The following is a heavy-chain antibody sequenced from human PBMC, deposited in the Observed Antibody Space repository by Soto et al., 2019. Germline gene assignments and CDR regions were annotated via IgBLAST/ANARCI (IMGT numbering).Heavy chain of an antibody. D-gene: IGHD1-20*01. CDR2: IYYSGST. CDR3: ASNSRYNWNDLPPGY. Sequence: SETLSLTCTVSGGSISSSRYYWGWIRQPPGKGLEGIGGIYYSGSTYYNPSLKSRVTISVDTSKNHSSLKLSSVTPADTAVYYCASNSRYNWNDLPPGYWGQGTLVTVSS. CDR1: GGSISSSRYY. V-gene: IGHV4-39*02. J-gene: IGHJ4*02.